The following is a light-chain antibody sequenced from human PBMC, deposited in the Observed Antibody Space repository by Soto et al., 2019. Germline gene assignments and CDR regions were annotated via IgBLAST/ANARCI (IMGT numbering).Light chain of an antibody. Sequence: EIVLTQSPGTLSLSPGERATLSCRASQSVSSSYLAWYQHRPGQAPRLLIYGASTRASGIPDRISGSGSGTDFTLTISGLEPEDFAVYYCQQYGNSPRTFGQGTKVDIK. CDR2: GAS. CDR1: QSVSSSY. V-gene: IGKV3-20*01. J-gene: IGKJ1*01. CDR3: QQYGNSPRT.